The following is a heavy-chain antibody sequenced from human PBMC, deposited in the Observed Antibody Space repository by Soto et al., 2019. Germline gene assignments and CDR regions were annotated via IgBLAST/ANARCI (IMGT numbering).Heavy chain of an antibody. CDR1: GGTFSSYA. V-gene: IGHV1-69*12. J-gene: IGHJ6*02. CDR2: IIPIFGTA. Sequence: QVQLVQSGAEVKKPGSSVKVSCKASGGTFSSYAISWVRQAPGQGLECMGGIIPIFGTANYAQKFQGRVTITADESTSTAYMELSGLRSEDTAVYYCARRDGSGSLYGMDDWGQGTTVTVSS. CDR3: ARRDGSGSLYGMDD. D-gene: IGHD3-10*01.